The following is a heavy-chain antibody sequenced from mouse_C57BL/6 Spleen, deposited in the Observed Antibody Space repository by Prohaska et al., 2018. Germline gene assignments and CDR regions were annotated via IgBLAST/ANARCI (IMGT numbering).Heavy chain of an antibody. D-gene: IGHD2-12*01. CDR3: ARHDYSGGFAY. CDR1: GFTFSDYY. CDR2: ISNGGGST. J-gene: IGHJ3*01. V-gene: IGHV5-12*01. Sequence: GGGLVQPGGSLKLSCAASGFTFSDYYMYWVRQTPEKRLEWVAYISNGGGSTYYPDTVKGRFTISRDNAKNTLYLQMSRLKSEDTAMYYWARHDYSGGFAYWGQGTLVTVSA.